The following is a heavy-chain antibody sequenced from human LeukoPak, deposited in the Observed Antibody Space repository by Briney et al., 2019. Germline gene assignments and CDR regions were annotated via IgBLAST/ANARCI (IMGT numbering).Heavy chain of an antibody. CDR2: IYHSGST. CDR1: GGSISSXXX. J-gene: IGHJ4*02. D-gene: IGHD5-12*01. CDR3: ASGYDADHYFDY. V-gene: IGHV4-4*02. Sequence: AVSGGSISSXXXXSXVXXXXGXXXXXXGEIYHSGSTNYNPSLKGRVTISVDTSKNQFSLKLSSVTAADTAVYYCASGYDADHYFDYWGQGTLVTVSS.